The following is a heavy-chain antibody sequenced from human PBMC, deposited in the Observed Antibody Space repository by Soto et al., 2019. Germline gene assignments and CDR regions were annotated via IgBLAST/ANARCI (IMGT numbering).Heavy chain of an antibody. J-gene: IGHJ2*01. D-gene: IGHD3-22*01. CDR2: VYYSGST. Sequence: PSETLSLTCTVSADLTNNNDYYWNWILQTPGKGLEGIGYVYYSGSTYYIPSVKCRLSMSLDTSKNQFSLKLRAVTAAATAIYYSDRMSYYYEKGYFDLWGRGTLVTVSS. V-gene: IGHV4-30-4*08. CDR1: ADLTNNNDYY. CDR3: DRMSYYYEKGYFDL.